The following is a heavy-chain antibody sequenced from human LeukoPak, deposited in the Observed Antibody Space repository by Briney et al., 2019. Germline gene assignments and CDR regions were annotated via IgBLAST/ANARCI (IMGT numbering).Heavy chain of an antibody. CDR1: GSSFTTYW. J-gene: IGHJ4*02. D-gene: IGHD3-16*01. Sequence: GESLKISCQGSGSSFTTYWIGWVRQLPGKGLEWMGIIYPGDSDTRYSPSFQGQVTISADKSITTAYLQWSSLKASDTAMYYCARRLFGEYYFDYWGQGTLVTVSS. V-gene: IGHV5-51*01. CDR2: IYPGDSDT. CDR3: ARRLFGEYYFDY.